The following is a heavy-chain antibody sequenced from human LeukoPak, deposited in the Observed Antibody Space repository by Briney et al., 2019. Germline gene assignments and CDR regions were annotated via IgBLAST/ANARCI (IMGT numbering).Heavy chain of an antibody. CDR1: GYTFTNYI. D-gene: IGHD1-26*01. Sequence: ASVKVSCKASGYTFTNYIISWVRQAPGQGLEWMGWISAYNGNTNYSQKLQGRVTMTTDTSTATAYMELRSLRSDDTAVYYCARGGNYFRFDPWGQGTLVTVSS. J-gene: IGHJ5*02. V-gene: IGHV1-18*01. CDR3: ARGGNYFRFDP. CDR2: ISAYNGNT.